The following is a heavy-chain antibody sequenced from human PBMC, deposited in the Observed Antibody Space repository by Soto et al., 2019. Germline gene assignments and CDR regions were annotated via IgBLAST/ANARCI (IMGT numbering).Heavy chain of an antibody. CDR3: ARQISSTIFGVVMTSNWFDP. D-gene: IGHD3-3*01. Sequence: SETLSLTCAVSGGSISSSNWWSWVRQPPGKGLEWIGDIYYSGSTNYNPSLKSRVTISVDTSKNQFSLKLSSVTAADTAVYYCARQISSTIFGVVMTSNWFDPWGQGTLVTVSS. V-gene: IGHV4-4*02. CDR2: IYYSGST. CDR1: GGSISSSNW. J-gene: IGHJ5*02.